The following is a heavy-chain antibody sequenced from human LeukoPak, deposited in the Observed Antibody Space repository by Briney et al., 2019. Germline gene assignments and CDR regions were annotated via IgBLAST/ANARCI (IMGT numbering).Heavy chain of an antibody. CDR3: ARGGYFDWSVDY. V-gene: IGHV4-59*01. CDR2: IYYSGST. Sequence: SETLSLTCAVSGGSISSYYWSWIRQPPGKGLEWIGYIYYSGSTNYNPSLKSRVTISVDTSKNQFSLKLSSVTAADTAVYYCARGGYFDWSVDYWGQGTLVTVSS. D-gene: IGHD3-9*01. J-gene: IGHJ4*02. CDR1: GGSISSYY.